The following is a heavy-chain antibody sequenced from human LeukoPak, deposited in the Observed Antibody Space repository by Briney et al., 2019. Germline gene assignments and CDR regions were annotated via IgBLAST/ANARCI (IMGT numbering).Heavy chain of an antibody. CDR3: ATDGWITMVRGVIKVSLAY. J-gene: IGHJ4*02. D-gene: IGHD3-10*01. Sequence: ASMKVSCKVSGYTLTKISMHWVRQAPGKELEWMGGFDPEDGETIYAQKFRGRITMTEDTSTDTAYKELSSLRSEDTAVYYCATDGWITMVRGVIKVSLAYWGQGTLVTVSS. V-gene: IGHV1-24*01. CDR1: GYTLTKIS. CDR2: FDPEDGET.